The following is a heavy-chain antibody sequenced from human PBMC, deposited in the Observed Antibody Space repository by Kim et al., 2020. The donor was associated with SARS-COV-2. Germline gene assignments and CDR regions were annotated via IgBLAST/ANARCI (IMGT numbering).Heavy chain of an antibody. CDR2: IYYTGST. D-gene: IGHD7-27*01. Sequence: SETLSLTCTVSGDSISSSTYYWGWIRQPPGKGLEWIGTIYYTGSTYYNSSLKSRVTISADLSNKQFSLKLSSVPAADTALYYCARLGPNWDKQMDSWGQGTLVTVSS. CDR1: GDSISSSTYY. V-gene: IGHV4-39*01. CDR3: ARLGPNWDKQMDS. J-gene: IGHJ4*02.